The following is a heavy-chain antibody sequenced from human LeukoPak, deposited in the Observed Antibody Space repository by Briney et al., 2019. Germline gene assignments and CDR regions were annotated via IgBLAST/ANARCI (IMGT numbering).Heavy chain of an antibody. CDR1: GFPFSDYA. Sequence: PGGTLRLSLEASGFPFSDYAMNWVRKAPGKGLEWDSAIIGRCDTTHYPDSLQGRFTTSGDNPKNTFYLQINSLTAEDTAVLYRAKGAYAIWTDYYPYFDYWSQGTLVTVSS. V-gene: IGHV3-23*01. CDR3: AKGAYAIWTDYYPYFDY. CDR2: IIGRCDTT. D-gene: IGHD3/OR15-3a*01. J-gene: IGHJ4*02.